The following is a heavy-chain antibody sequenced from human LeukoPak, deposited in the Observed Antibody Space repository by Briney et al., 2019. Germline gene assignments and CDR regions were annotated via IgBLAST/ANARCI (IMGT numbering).Heavy chain of an antibody. CDR3: ARASEGDSSGWYGYFDL. J-gene: IGHJ2*01. CDR1: GFTVSSNY. CDR2: IYSGGST. V-gene: IGHV3-66*01. Sequence: GGSLRLSCAASGFTVSSNYMSWVRQAPGKGLEWVSVIYSGGSTYYADSVKGRFTISRDNSKNTLYLQMNSLRAEDTAVYYCARASEGDSSGWYGYFDLWGRGTLVTVSS. D-gene: IGHD6-19*01.